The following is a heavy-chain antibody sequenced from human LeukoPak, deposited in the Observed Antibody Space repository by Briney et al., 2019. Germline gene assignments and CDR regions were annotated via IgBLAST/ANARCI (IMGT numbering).Heavy chain of an antibody. CDR2: INFGGES. D-gene: IGHD1-26*01. CDR3: ARAVPRSRGRYFDY. CDR1: GGSFSGYY. V-gene: IGHV4-34*01. J-gene: IGHJ4*02. Sequence: SETLSLTCAVFGGSFSGYYWTWIRQSPGRGLEWIGEINFGGESFYNPSLKSRVTISIDTSKNQFSLKLSSVTAADTAVYYCARAVPRSRGRYFDYWGQGTLVTVSS.